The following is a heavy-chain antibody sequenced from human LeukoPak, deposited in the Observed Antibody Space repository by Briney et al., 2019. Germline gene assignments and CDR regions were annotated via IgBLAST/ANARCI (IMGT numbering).Heavy chain of an antibody. CDR1: GFTFSSYA. D-gene: IGHD2-8*01. J-gene: IGHJ6*03. Sequence: GGSLSLTCAASGFTFSSYAMNWVRQPPGKGLEWVAGFSGSGGTKYYADSVKGRFTISRDNSKNTLYLQMNSLRAEDTAVYYCANGNRCTSPNCLGYYYFYMDVWGKGTTVTVSS. CDR2: FSGSGGTK. CDR3: ANGNRCTSPNCLGYYYFYMDV. V-gene: IGHV3-23*01.